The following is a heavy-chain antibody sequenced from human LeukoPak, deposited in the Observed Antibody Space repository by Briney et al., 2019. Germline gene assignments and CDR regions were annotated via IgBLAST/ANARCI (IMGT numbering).Heavy chain of an antibody. CDR2: IHHSGST. D-gene: IGHD3-10*01. CDR3: ATNYYGSGEAFDY. CDR1: GGSISSGGYS. J-gene: IGHJ4*02. V-gene: IGHV4-30-2*01. Sequence: SETLSLTCAVSGGSISSGGYSWSWIRQPPGKGLEWIGYIHHSGSTYYNPSLKSRVTISVDRSKNQFSLKLSSVTAADTAVYYCATNYYGSGEAFDYWGQGTLVTVSS.